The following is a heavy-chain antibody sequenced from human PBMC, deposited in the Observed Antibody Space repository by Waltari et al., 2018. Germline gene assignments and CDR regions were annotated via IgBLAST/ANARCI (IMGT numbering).Heavy chain of an antibody. CDR2: IYYSGST. CDR3: ARETYYDFWSGYYTQDYYYYYGMDV. J-gene: IGHJ6*02. D-gene: IGHD3-3*01. Sequence: QVQLQESGPGLVKPSETLSLTCTVSGGSISSYYWSWIRQPPGKGLEWIGYIYYSGSTNDNPSLKCRVTISVDTSKNQFSLKLSSVTAADTAVYYCARETYYDFWSGYYTQDYYYYYGMDVWGQGTTVTVSS. V-gene: IGHV4-59*01. CDR1: GGSISSYY.